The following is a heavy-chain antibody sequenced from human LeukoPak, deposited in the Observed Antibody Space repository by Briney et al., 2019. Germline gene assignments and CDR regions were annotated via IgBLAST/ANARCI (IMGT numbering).Heavy chain of an antibody. J-gene: IGHJ4*02. CDR3: ARLEKYYFDY. CDR1: GFTFSSYD. Sequence: GGSLRLSCAASGFTFSSYDMHWVRQAPGKGLEWVAVISYDGSNKYYADSVKGRFTISRDNSKNTLYLQMNSLRAEDTAVYYCARLEKYYFDYWGQGTLVTVSS. V-gene: IGHV3-30*19. CDR2: ISYDGSNK.